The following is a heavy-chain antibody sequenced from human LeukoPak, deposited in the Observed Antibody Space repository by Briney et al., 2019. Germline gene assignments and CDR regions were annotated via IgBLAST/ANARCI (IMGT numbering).Heavy chain of an antibody. D-gene: IGHD3-3*01. CDR1: GYTFTSYG. Sequence: GASVKVSCKASGYTFTSYGISWVRQAPGQGLEWMGWISAYNGNTNYAQKLQGRVTMTTDTSTSTAYMELRGLRSDDTAVYYCARENNDFWSGYPIDYWGQGTLVTVSS. CDR2: ISAYNGNT. V-gene: IGHV1-18*01. J-gene: IGHJ4*02. CDR3: ARENNDFWSGYPIDY.